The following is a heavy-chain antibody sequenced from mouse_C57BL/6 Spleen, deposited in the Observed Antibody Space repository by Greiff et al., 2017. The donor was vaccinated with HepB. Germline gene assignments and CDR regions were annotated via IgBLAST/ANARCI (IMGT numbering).Heavy chain of an antibody. V-gene: IGHV1-42*01. Sequence: EVKLMESGPELVKPGASVKISCKASGYSFTGYYMNWVKQSPEKSLEWIGEINPSTGGTTYNQKFKAKATLTVDKSSSTAYMQLKSLTSEDSAVYYCARKGNFPMDYWGQGTSVTVSS. D-gene: IGHD2-1*01. J-gene: IGHJ4*01. CDR1: GYSFTGYY. CDR2: INPSTGGT. CDR3: ARKGNFPMDY.